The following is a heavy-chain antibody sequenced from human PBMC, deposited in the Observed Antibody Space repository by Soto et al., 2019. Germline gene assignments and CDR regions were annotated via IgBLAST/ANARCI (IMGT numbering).Heavy chain of an antibody. V-gene: IGHV3-15*01. CDR1: GFTFSNAW. Sequence: EVQLVESGGGLVKPGGSLRLSCAASGFTFSNAWMSWVRQAPGKGLEWVGRIKSKTDGGTTDYAAPVKGRFTISRDDSKNTLYLQMNSLKTEDTVVYYCTTAPWYSSGWYFLYWGQGTLVTVSS. D-gene: IGHD6-19*01. J-gene: IGHJ4*02. CDR3: TTAPWYSSGWYFLY. CDR2: IKSKTDGGTT.